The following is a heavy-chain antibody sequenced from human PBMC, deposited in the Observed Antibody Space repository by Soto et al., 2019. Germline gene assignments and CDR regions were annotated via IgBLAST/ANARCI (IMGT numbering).Heavy chain of an antibody. Sequence: SETLSLTCTVSGGSISSGDYYWSWIRQPPGKGLEWIGYIYYNGSTYYNPSLKSRVTKSVDTSKNQFSLKLSSVTAADTAVYYCARLEPPTAQDYFYGMDVWGQGTTVTVSS. CDR3: ARLEPPTAQDYFYGMDV. CDR2: IYYNGST. V-gene: IGHV4-30-4*01. CDR1: GGSISSGDYY. J-gene: IGHJ6*02.